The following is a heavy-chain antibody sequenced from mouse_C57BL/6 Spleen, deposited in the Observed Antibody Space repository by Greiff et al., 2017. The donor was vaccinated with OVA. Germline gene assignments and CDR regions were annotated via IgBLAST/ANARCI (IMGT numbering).Heavy chain of an antibody. V-gene: IGHV5-4*01. CDR1: GFTFSSYA. CDR3: AREELHYAMDY. J-gene: IGHJ4*01. Sequence: EVQGVESGGGLVKPGGSLKLSCAASGFTFSSYAMSWVRQTPEKRLEWVATISDGGSYTYYPDNVKGRFTISRDNAKNNLYLQMSHLKSEDTAMYYCAREELHYAMDYWGQGTSVTVSS. CDR2: ISDGGSYT.